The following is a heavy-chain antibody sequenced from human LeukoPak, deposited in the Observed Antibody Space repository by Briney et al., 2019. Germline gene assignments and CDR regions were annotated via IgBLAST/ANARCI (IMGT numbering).Heavy chain of an antibody. CDR3: ARWDGYSSSPDY. CDR1: GYTFTGFY. J-gene: IGHJ4*02. D-gene: IGHD6-13*01. V-gene: IGHV1-2*02. Sequence: ASVKVSCKASGYTFTGFYMHWVRQAPGQGLEWMGWINPHSANTGYAQKFLGRVTMTRDMSISTIYLELTRLTSDDTALYYCARWDGYSSSPDYWGQGTLVTVSS. CDR2: INPHSANT.